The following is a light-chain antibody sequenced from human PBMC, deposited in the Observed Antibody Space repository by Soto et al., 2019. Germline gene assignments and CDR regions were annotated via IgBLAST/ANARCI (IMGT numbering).Light chain of an antibody. CDR3: SSYTTSSSVI. CDR2: DVN. J-gene: IGLJ2*01. CDR1: SSDIGTYDY. V-gene: IGLV2-14*03. Sequence: QSALTQPASVSGSPGQSIAISCNGTSSDIGTYDYVSWYQQHPGKAPQLMLFDVNHRPSGVSDRFFGSKSGNTASLTISGLQAEDEADYYCSSYTTSSSVIFGGGTKLTVL.